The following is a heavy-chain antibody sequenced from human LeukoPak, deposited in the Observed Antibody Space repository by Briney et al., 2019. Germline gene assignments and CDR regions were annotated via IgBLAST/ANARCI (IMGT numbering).Heavy chain of an antibody. Sequence: GGSLRLSCAASGFTFSSYSMNWVRQAPGKGLEWVSSISSSSSYIYYADSVKGRFTISRDNAKNSLYLQMNSLRAEDTAVYYCASPRSPLEWLVLDYWGQGTLVTVSS. V-gene: IGHV3-21*01. J-gene: IGHJ4*02. CDR3: ASPRSPLEWLVLDY. CDR1: GFTFSSYS. D-gene: IGHD6-19*01. CDR2: ISSSSSYI.